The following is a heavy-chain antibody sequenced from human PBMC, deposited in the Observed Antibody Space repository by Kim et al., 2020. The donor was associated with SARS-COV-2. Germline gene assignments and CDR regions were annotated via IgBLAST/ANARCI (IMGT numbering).Heavy chain of an antibody. V-gene: IGHV4-34*01. CDR1: GGSFSGYY. CDR3: ARPRGVRGVPSYGMDV. J-gene: IGHJ6*02. Sequence: SETLSLTCAVYGGSFSGYYWSWIRQPPGKGLEWIGEINHSGSTNYNPSLKSRVTISVDTSKNQFSLKLSSVTAADTAVYYCARPRGVRGVPSYGMDVWGQGTTVTVSS. D-gene: IGHD3-10*01. CDR2: INHSGST.